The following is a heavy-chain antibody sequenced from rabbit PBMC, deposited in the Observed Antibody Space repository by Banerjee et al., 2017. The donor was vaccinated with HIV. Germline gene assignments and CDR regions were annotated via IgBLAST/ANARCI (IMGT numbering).Heavy chain of an antibody. J-gene: IGHJ4*01. CDR2: IYGGRSGST. CDR3: ARVDAGSNYAWNL. V-gene: IGHV1S40*01. Sequence: QSLEESGGDLVKPGASLTLTCIASGFTITSSYYMCWVRQAPGKGLEWIGCIYGGRSGSTYYASWAKGRFTISKTSSTTVTLQMTSLTAADTATYFCARVDAGSNYAWNLWGQGTLVTVS. CDR1: GFTITSSYY. D-gene: IGHD8-1*01.